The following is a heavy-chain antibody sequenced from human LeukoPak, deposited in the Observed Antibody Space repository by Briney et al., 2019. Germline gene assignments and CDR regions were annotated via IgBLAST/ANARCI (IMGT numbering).Heavy chain of an antibody. CDR2: ISGSGGST. D-gene: IGHD5-12*01. Sequence: PGGSLRLSCAASGFTFSSYAMSWVRQAPGKGLEWVSAISGSGGSTYYADSVKGRFTISRDNSKNTLYLQMNSLRAEDTAVYYCARVGQWLRSYYFDYWGQGTLVTVSS. CDR1: GFTFSSYA. CDR3: ARVGQWLRSYYFDY. V-gene: IGHV3-23*01. J-gene: IGHJ4*02.